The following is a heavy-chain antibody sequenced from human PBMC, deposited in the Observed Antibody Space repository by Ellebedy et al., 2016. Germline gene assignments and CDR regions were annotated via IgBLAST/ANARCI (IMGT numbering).Heavy chain of an antibody. D-gene: IGHD7-27*01. J-gene: IGHJ4*02. V-gene: IGHV3-30-3*01. CDR3: ARDHHHWGYFDY. CDR1: GFTFSSYA. CDR2: ISYDGSNK. Sequence: GGSLRLSCAASGFTFSSYAMHWVRQAPGKRLEWVAVISYDGSNKYYADSVKGRFTISRDNSKNTLYLQMNSLRAEDTAVYYCARDHHHWGYFDYWGQGTLVTVSS.